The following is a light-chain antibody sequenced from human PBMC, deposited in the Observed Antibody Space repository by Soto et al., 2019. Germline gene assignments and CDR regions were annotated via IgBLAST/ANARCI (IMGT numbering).Light chain of an antibody. Sequence: DIQMTQSPSTLSVSVGDRVTITCRASQSISSWLAWYQQKPGKAPKSLIYKASSLESGVPSRFSGSGSGTEFTLTISSLQSEDFAVYYCQQYNNWPPWTFGQGTKVEIK. V-gene: IGKV1-5*03. CDR3: QQYNNWPPWT. J-gene: IGKJ1*01. CDR1: QSISSW. CDR2: KAS.